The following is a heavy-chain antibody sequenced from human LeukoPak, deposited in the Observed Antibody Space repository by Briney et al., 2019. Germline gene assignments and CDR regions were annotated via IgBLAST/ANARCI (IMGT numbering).Heavy chain of an antibody. CDR2: ISGSGGST. CDR1: GFTFSSYA. Sequence: GGSLRLSCAAFGFTFSSYAMSWVRQAPGKGLEWVSAISGSGGSTYYADSVKGRFTISRDNSKNTLYLQMNSLRAEDTAVYYCASPGYDILTPLDYWGQGTLVTVSS. CDR3: ASPGYDILTPLDY. D-gene: IGHD3-9*01. V-gene: IGHV3-23*01. J-gene: IGHJ4*02.